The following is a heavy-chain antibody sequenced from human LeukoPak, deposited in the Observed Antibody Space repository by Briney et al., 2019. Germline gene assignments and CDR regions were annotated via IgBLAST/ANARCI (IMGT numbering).Heavy chain of an antibody. Sequence: SETLSLTCTVSGGSISSYYWSWIRQPPGKGLEWIGHIYYSGSTNYNPSLKSRVTISVDTSKNQFSLKLSSVTAADTAVYYCASGTGIPNWFDPWGQGTLVTVSS. V-gene: IGHV4-59*01. CDR1: GGSISSYY. CDR2: IYYSGST. CDR3: ASGTGIPNWFDP. D-gene: IGHD6-13*01. J-gene: IGHJ5*02.